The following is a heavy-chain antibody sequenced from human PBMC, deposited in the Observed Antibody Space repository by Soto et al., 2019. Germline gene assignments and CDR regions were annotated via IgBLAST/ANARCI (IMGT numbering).Heavy chain of an antibody. J-gene: IGHJ4*02. Sequence: PGGSLRLSCAASGFTFSSYSMNWIRQPPGKGLEWIGYTLHSGNTNYHPSLKGRVTISLDTSRNQFSLNLSAVTAADTAVYYCARHTWTIRAGFDYWGQGALVTVSS. CDR3: ARHTWTIRAGFDY. D-gene: IGHD3-3*02. CDR1: GFTFSSYS. V-gene: IGHV4-59*12. CDR2: TLHSGNT.